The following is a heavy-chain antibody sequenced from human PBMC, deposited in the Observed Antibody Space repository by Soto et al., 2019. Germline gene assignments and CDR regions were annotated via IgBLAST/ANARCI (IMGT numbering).Heavy chain of an antibody. CDR2: IYYICGTT. CDR1: GASISSGAYY. J-gene: IGHJ3*02. D-gene: IGHD3-22*01. Sequence: QVQLQESGPGLVKPSQTLSLTCTVSGASISSGAYYWSWIRQHPGKGLEWIGYIYYICGTTYYNPSLKSRVTISGDTSKNQFSLKLSSVTAADTAVYYCARESRRDYYDSSAYYPRDAFDIWGQGTMVTVSS. CDR3: ARESRRDYYDSSAYYPRDAFDI. V-gene: IGHV4-31*03.